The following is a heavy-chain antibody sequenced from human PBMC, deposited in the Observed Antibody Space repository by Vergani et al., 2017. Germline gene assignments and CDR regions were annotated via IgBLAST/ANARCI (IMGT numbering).Heavy chain of an antibody. CDR2: MNGDGDTI. Sequence: EVELVESGGGLVQPGGSLRLSCAASGFTFNEYWMHWARQVPGKGLVWVSGMNGDGDTISYADSVKGRFTISRDNAKNTLFLQMNSLRAEDTAVYYCARARKFRFGVVWENWFDPWGQGTLVTGSS. CDR3: ARARKFRFGVVWENWFDP. D-gene: IGHD3-3*01. J-gene: IGHJ5*02. V-gene: IGHV3-74*01. CDR1: GFTFNEYW.